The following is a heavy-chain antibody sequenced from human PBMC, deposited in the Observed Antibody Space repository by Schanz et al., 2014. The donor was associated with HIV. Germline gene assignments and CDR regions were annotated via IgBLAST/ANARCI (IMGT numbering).Heavy chain of an antibody. D-gene: IGHD6-13*01. CDR2: ISYDGSNK. CDR1: GLTFSSYG. Sequence: QVQLVESGGGVVQPGRSLRLSCAGSGLTFSSYGMHWVRQAPGKGLEWVAVISYDGSNKYYADSVKGRFTISRDNSKNTLYLEMNSLRPEDTAVYYCARETSGFSTSWPPRYHYYGMDAWGQGTTVTVSS. CDR3: ARETSGFSTSWPPRYHYYGMDA. J-gene: IGHJ6*02. V-gene: IGHV3-30*03.